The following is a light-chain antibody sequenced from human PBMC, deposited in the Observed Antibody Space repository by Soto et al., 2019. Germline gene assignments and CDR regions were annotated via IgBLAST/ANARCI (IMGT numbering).Light chain of an antibody. J-gene: IGKJ4*01. Sequence: DIQMTQSPSSLSASVGDRVTITCQASQDTRNYLNWYQQRPGRAPKLLIYDVSNLEIGVPSRFSGSGAGTDCTFTISSLQAEDSATYYCQQYDTLPLTFGGGTKVEIK. CDR3: QQYDTLPLT. CDR1: QDTRNY. V-gene: IGKV1-33*01. CDR2: DVS.